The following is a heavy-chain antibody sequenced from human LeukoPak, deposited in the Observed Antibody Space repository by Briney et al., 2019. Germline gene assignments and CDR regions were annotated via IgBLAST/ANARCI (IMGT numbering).Heavy chain of an antibody. Sequence: SETLSLTCTVSGASISSSRSFWGWIRQPPGKGLEWIVSIFSGGNTYYNPSLNSRVSISIDTSKNQFSLRLGSVTAADTAFYFCARPQLGSSAGYVDYWGQGILVTVSS. J-gene: IGHJ4*02. CDR2: IFSGGNT. CDR3: ARPQLGSSAGYVDY. D-gene: IGHD3-9*01. CDR1: GASISSSRSF. V-gene: IGHV4-39*01.